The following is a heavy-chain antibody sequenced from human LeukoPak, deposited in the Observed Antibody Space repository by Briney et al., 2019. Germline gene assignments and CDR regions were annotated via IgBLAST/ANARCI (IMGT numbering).Heavy chain of an antibody. CDR3: ATDGIPSATALAN. Sequence: GGSLRLSCETSGFTFSHYGIHWVRQVPGMGLEWVAFIKYDGSKVYYAESVQGRFTISRDNSKNNLFLQMTRMRPQDTAVYYCATDGIPSATALANWGQGTLVTVSS. CDR1: GFTFSHYG. J-gene: IGHJ4*02. CDR2: IKYDGSKV. V-gene: IGHV3-30*02. D-gene: IGHD2/OR15-2a*01.